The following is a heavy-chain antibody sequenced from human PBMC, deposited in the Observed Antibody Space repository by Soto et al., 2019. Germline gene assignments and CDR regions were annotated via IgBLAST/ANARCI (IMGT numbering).Heavy chain of an antibody. V-gene: IGHV1-8*01. D-gene: IGHD3-10*01. CDR2: MNPNSGNT. J-gene: IGHJ5*02. CDR1: GYTFTSYD. Sequence: ASVKVSCKASGYTFTSYDINCVRQATGQGLEWMGWMNPNSGNTGYAQKFQGRVTMTRNTSISTAYMELSSLRSEDTAVYYCARDSGSGNALDPWGQGTLVTVSS. CDR3: ARDSGSGNALDP.